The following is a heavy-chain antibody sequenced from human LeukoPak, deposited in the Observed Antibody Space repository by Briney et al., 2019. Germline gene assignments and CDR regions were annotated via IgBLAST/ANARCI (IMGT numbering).Heavy chain of an antibody. V-gene: IGHV1-69*06. CDR2: IIPIFGTA. CDR3: ARADSYYDILTGQFDY. CDR1: GGTFSSYA. J-gene: IGHJ4*02. Sequence: WASVKVSCKASGGTFSSYAISWVRQAPGQGLEWMGRIIPIFGTANYAQKFQGRVTITADKSTGTAYMELSSLRSEDTAVYYCARADSYYDILTGQFDYWGQGTLVTVSS. D-gene: IGHD3-9*01.